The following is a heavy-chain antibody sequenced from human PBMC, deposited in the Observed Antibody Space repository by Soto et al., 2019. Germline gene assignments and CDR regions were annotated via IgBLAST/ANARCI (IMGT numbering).Heavy chain of an antibody. D-gene: IGHD2-15*01. V-gene: IGHV1-46*01. Sequence: QVQLVQFGAEVKRPGASVKVSCKASGYTFTTYYMHWVRQAPGQGLEWLGIINPNGGSTTYAQKFQGRVTMTRDMSTSTVYLELSSLRSEDTAVYYCARAGYCSGGTCFHGNCDYWGQGTLVTVSA. CDR2: INPNGGST. CDR3: ARAGYCSGGTCFHGNCDY. J-gene: IGHJ4*02. CDR1: GYTFTTYY.